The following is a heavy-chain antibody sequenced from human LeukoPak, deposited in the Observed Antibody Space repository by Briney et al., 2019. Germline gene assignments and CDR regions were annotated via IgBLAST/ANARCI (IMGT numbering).Heavy chain of an antibody. Sequence: GGSLRLSCAASGFTVSSNYMSWVRQASGKGLEWVSLIYSGGSTYYAGSVKGRFTISRDNSNNTLYLQMNSLRAEDTAVYYCTRNDGGNWFDPWGQGTLVTVSS. D-gene: IGHD4-23*01. CDR1: GFTVSSNY. CDR3: TRNDGGNWFDP. CDR2: IYSGGST. V-gene: IGHV3-53*01. J-gene: IGHJ5*02.